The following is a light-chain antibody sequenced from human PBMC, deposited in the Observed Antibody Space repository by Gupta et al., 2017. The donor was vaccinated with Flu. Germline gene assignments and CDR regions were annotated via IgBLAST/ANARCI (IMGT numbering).Light chain of an antibody. CDR2: STN. CDR3: APYTSSGIWV. Sequence: VTITCGVSSGAVGSSYYHTWYQQTPGQAPRMIIYSTNTRSAGVPDRFSGSMVGNTAALTITGAQEEDESDYYCAPYTSSGIWVFGGGTKLTVL. CDR1: SGAVGSSYY. J-gene: IGLJ3*02. V-gene: IGLV8-61*01.